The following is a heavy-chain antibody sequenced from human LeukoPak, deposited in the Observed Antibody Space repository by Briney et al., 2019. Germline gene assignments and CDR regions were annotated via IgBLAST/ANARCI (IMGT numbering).Heavy chain of an antibody. V-gene: IGHV4-34*01. D-gene: IGHD1-20*01. Sequence: SETLSLTCAVYGGSFSGYHWSWIRQPPGKGLEWIGEISHSGITNYKPSLKSRVTIAVDTSKNQLSLKLSSVTAADTAVYYCARGNWNGRRYLDLWGRGTLVTASS. CDR3: ARGNWNGRRYLDL. CDR1: GGSFSGYH. CDR2: ISHSGIT. J-gene: IGHJ2*01.